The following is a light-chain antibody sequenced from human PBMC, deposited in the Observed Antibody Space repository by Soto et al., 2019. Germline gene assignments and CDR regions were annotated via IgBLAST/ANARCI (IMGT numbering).Light chain of an antibody. CDR2: DVS. J-gene: IGLJ3*02. CDR1: SSDIGAYNY. V-gene: IGLV2-14*01. Sequence: QSALTQPSSVSGSPGQSSTISCTGTSSDIGAYNYVSWYQQHPGKVPKLMIYDVSNRPSGVSYRFSASKSGNTASLTISGLQAEDEADYYCTSYTSSSTVVFGGGTKLTVL. CDR3: TSYTSSSTVV.